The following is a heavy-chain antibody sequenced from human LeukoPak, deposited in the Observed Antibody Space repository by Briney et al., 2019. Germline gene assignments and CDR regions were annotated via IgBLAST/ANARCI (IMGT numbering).Heavy chain of an antibody. V-gene: IGHV3-30*04. CDR1: GFTFNKYT. J-gene: IGHJ3*01. CDR3: ARDNWGGAFDL. D-gene: IGHD7-27*01. Sequence: PGGSLRLSCAASGFTFNKYTMHWVRQAPGKGLEWVAVVLYDGRLKNNADSVKGRFTISRDNSKNMMYLQTNSLRDEDTALYYCARDNWGGAFDLWGQGTMVTVSS. CDR2: VLYDGRLK.